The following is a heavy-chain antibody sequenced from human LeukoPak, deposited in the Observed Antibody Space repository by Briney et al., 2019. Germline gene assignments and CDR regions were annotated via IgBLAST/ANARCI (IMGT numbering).Heavy chain of an antibody. CDR3: AREDYTPNYFDY. CDR1: GFTFSSYT. D-gene: IGHD4-11*01. J-gene: IGHJ4*02. V-gene: IGHV3-48*01. Sequence: GGSLRLSCAGSGFTFSSYTMNWVRQAPGKGLEWVSYISCSSTIYCADSVKGRFTISRDDAKNSLYLQMNSLRAEDTAVYYCAREDYTPNYFDYWGQGTLVTVSS. CDR2: ISCSSTI.